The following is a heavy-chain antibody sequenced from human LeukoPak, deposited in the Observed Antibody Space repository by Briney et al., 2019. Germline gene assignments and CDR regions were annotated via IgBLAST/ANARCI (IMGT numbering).Heavy chain of an antibody. CDR1: GGSISGYY. V-gene: IGHV4-59*08. J-gene: IGHJ6*03. Sequence: SETLSLTCTVSGGSISGYYWSWIRQPPGKGLEWIGYIYYSGSTNYNPSLKSRVTISVDTSKNQFSLKLSSVTAADTAVYYCAGRSGTNVENYYYYYMDVWGKGTTVTVSS. CDR3: AGRSGTNVENYYYYYMDV. D-gene: IGHD6-13*01. CDR2: IYYSGST.